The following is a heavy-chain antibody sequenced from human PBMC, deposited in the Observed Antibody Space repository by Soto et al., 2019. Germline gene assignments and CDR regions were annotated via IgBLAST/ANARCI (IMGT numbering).Heavy chain of an antibody. J-gene: IGHJ6*03. V-gene: IGHV3-73*01. CDR3: TSDRARHYYYYYMDV. Sequence: VQLVESGGGLVQPGGSLQLSCAASGFTFSGSAMHWVRQASGKGLEWVGRIRSKANSYATAYAASVKGRFTISRDDSKNTAYLQMNSLKTEDTAVYYCTSDRARHYYYYYMDVWGKGTTVTVSS. D-gene: IGHD3-10*01. CDR1: GFTFSGSA. CDR2: IRSKANSYAT.